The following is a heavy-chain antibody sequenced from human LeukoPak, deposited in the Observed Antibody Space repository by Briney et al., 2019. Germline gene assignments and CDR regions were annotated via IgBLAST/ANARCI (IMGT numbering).Heavy chain of an antibody. V-gene: IGHV3-66*01. J-gene: IGHJ4*02. CDR1: GFTVSSNY. CDR2: IYSGGST. D-gene: IGHD3-10*01. Sequence: PGGSLRLSCAASGFTVSSNYMSWVRQAPGKGLEWVSVIYSGGSTYYADSVKGRFTISRDNSKNTLYLQMNSLRAEDTAVYYCASRYGSGSQHPFDYWGQGTLVTVSS. CDR3: ASRYGSGSQHPFDY.